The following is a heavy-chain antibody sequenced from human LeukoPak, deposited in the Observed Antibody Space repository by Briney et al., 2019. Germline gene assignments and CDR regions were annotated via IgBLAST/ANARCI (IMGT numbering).Heavy chain of an antibody. Sequence: PGGSLRLSCAASGFTFSSYSMTWVRQAPGKGLEWVSSISSSSSYIYYADSVKGRFTISRDNAKNSLYLQMNSLRAEDTAVYYCARDHSSGSYFDYWGQGTLVTVSS. CDR1: GFTFSSYS. V-gene: IGHV3-21*01. J-gene: IGHJ4*02. D-gene: IGHD3-22*01. CDR3: ARDHSSGSYFDY. CDR2: ISSSSSYI.